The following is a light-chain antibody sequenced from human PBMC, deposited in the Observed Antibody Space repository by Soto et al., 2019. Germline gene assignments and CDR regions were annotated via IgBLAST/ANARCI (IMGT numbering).Light chain of an antibody. V-gene: IGLV6-57*03. J-gene: IGLJ3*02. CDR1: SGSIASNY. CDR2: EDN. Sequence: QSVSESPGKTVTISCTRSSGSIASNYVQWYQQRPGSAPSTVIYEDNQRPSGVPDRFSGSIDSSSNSASLTISGLKTEDEADYYCQSFDTNNYWVFGGGTKVTVL. CDR3: QSFDTNNYWV.